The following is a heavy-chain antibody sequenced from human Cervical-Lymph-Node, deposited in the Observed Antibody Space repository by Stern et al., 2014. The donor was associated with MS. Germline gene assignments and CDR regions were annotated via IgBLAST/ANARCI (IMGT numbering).Heavy chain of an antibody. Sequence: EVQLVESGGGLVQPGGSLRLSCAASGFTFSSYDMHWVRPATGKGLVWVSAIGTAGTTYYPVSVKGRFTIARENAKNSLYLQMNSLRAGDTAVYYCAREGDYVSFDIWGQGTMVTVSS. D-gene: IGHD4-17*01. CDR1: GFTFSSYD. CDR2: IGTAGTT. V-gene: IGHV3-13*01. J-gene: IGHJ3*02. CDR3: AREGDYVSFDI.